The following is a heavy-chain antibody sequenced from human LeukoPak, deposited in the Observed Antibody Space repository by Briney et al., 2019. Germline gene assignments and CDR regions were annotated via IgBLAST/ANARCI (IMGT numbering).Heavy chain of an antibody. CDR1: GGSVSSGNYY. V-gene: IGHV4-61*01. Sequence: PSETLSLTCSVSGGSVSSGNYYWSWIRQPPGKGLEWIGHVDYSGSTSYNPSLKSRLTISVDTSKNQFSLKLSSVTAADTAVYYCARDRDIGTYYYYYGMDVWGQGTTVTVSS. CDR3: ARDRDIGTYYYYYGMDV. CDR2: VDYSGST. D-gene: IGHD2-15*01. J-gene: IGHJ6*02.